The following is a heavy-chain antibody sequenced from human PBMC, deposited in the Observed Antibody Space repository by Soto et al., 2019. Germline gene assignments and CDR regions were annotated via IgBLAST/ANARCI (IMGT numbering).Heavy chain of an antibody. D-gene: IGHD4-4*01. CDR3: ARQPIRMTTVTAFDY. J-gene: IGHJ4*02. Sequence: SETLSLTCTVSGGSISSSGYYWGWIRQPPGKGLEWIGSIYYSGSTYYNPSLKSRVTISVDTSKNQFSLKLSSVTAADTAVYYCARQPIRMTTVTAFDYWGQGTLVTVSS. V-gene: IGHV4-39*01. CDR1: GGSISSSGYY. CDR2: IYYSGST.